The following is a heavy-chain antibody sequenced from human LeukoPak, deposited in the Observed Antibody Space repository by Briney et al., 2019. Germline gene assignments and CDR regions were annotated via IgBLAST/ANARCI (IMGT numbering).Heavy chain of an antibody. D-gene: IGHD2-8*01. J-gene: IGHJ6*03. CDR2: IYYSGST. CDR3: AREGMVKGGRVYYYMDV. V-gene: IGHV4-39*07. Sequence: PSETLSLTCTVSGGSISSSTYYWDWIRQPPGKGLEWIGSIYYSGSTYYNPSLKSRVTLSVDTSKNQFSLNLTSVTAADTAVYFCAREGMVKGGRVYYYMDVWDKGTTVTVSS. CDR1: GGSISSSTYY.